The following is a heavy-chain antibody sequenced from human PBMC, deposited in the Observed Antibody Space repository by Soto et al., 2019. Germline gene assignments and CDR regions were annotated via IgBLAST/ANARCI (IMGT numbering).Heavy chain of an antibody. V-gene: IGHV1-3*01. J-gene: IGHJ4*02. D-gene: IGHD2-21*02. CDR3: ARIIVVVTALDY. CDR1: GYTFTSYA. CDR2: INAGNGNT. Sequence: GASVKVSCKASGYTFTSYAMHWVRQAPGQRLEWMGWINAGNGNTKYSQKFQGRVTITRDTSASTAYMELSSLRSEDTAVYYCARIIVVVTALDYWGQGTLFTVSS.